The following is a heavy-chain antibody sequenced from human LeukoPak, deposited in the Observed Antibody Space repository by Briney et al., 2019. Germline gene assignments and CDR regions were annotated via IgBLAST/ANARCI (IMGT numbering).Heavy chain of an antibody. Sequence: KASQTLSLTYTVSGGSISSGSYYWSWIRQPAGKGLEWIGRIYTSGSTNYNPSLKSRVTISVDTSKNQFSLKLSSVTAADTAVYYCARDLHYYGSGTLGYWGQGTLVTVSS. CDR3: ARDLHYYGSGTLGY. CDR2: IYTSGST. D-gene: IGHD3-10*01. J-gene: IGHJ4*02. V-gene: IGHV4-61*02. CDR1: GGSISSGSYY.